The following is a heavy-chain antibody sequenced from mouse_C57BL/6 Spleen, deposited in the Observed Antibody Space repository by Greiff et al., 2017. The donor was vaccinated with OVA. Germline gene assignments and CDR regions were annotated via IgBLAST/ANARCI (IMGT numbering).Heavy chain of an antibody. CDR1: GFNIKDYY. D-gene: IGHD1-1*01. J-gene: IGHJ4*01. CDR2: IDPEDGAT. Sequence: VQLQQSGAELVKPGASVKLSCTASGFNIKDYYMHWVKQRTEQGLEWIGRIDPEDGATKYAPHFQGKATITADTSSNTAYLQLSSLTSEDTAVYYCAIILFITEAMDYWGQGTSGTVSS. CDR3: AIILFITEAMDY. V-gene: IGHV14-2*01.